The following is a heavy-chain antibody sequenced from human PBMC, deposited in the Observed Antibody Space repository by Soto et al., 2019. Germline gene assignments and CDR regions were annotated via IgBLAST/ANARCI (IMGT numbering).Heavy chain of an antibody. Sequence: GGSLRLSCAASGFTFDDYGMSWVRQAPGKGLEWVSGINWNGGSTGYADSVKGRFTISRHNSMNTLYLQLSSLRAEDTAIYYCAKDGGRAYSYGYSFDYWGQGTLVTVSS. CDR2: INWNGGST. V-gene: IGHV3-20*04. J-gene: IGHJ4*02. CDR1: GFTFDDYG. D-gene: IGHD5-18*01. CDR3: AKDGGRAYSYGYSFDY.